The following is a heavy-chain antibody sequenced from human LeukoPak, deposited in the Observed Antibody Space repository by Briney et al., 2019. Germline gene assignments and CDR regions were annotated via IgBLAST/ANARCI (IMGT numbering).Heavy chain of an antibody. Sequence: NYAQKFQGRVTITADESTSTAYMELSSLRSEDTAVYYCAREVGSIAAAGIDPWGQGTLVTVSS. J-gene: IGHJ5*02. D-gene: IGHD6-13*01. V-gene: IGHV1-69*01. CDR3: AREVGSIAAAGIDP.